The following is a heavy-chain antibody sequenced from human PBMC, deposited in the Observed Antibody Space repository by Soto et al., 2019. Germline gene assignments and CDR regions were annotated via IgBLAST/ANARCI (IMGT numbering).Heavy chain of an antibody. CDR2: IFHGGST. CDR3: ARGRVVVPAAVMFNCLDP. V-gene: IGHV4-59*02. D-gene: IGHD2-2*01. Sequence: SETLSLTCTVSGGSVNGYYWSWIRQPPGKGLEWIGYIFHGGSTYYNPSLRSRVTISVDRSRTQFSLKMSPVTAADTAVYYCARGRVVVPAAVMFNCLDPWGQGALVTVSS. J-gene: IGHJ5*02. CDR1: GGSVNGYY.